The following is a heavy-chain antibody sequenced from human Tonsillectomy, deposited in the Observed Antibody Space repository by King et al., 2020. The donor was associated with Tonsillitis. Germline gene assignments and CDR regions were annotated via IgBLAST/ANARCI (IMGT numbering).Heavy chain of an antibody. V-gene: IGHV1-2*02. CDR3: AREAEDFWSGYYIAY. CDR1: GYTFIGYY. D-gene: IGHD3-3*01. J-gene: IGHJ4*02. CDR2: INPNSGGT. Sequence: QLVQSGAEVKKPGASVKVSCKASGYTFIGYYLHWVRQAPGQGLEWMGWINPNSGGTNYAQKFQGRVTLTRETSISTAYMELTRLRSDDTAGYYCAREAEDFWSGYYIAYWGQGTLITVSS.